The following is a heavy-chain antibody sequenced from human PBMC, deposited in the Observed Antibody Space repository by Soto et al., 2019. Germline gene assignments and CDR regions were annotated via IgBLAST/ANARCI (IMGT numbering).Heavy chain of an antibody. Sequence: SETLSLTCTVSGGSVSSGTYYWSWIRQHPGKGLEWIGYIYYSGSTYYNPSLKSRVTISVDTSKNQFSLKLSSVTAADTAVYYCAREIMVREVITYWYFDLWGRGTLVTVSS. CDR3: AREIMVREVITYWYFDL. J-gene: IGHJ2*01. CDR2: IYYSGST. D-gene: IGHD3-10*01. V-gene: IGHV4-31*03. CDR1: GGSVSSGTYY.